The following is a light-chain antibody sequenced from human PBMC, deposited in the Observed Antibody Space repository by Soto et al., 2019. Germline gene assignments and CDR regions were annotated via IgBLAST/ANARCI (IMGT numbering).Light chain of an antibody. Sequence: EVVMTQSPGTLSVSPGERATLSCRASQSIRRNLAWYQQKPGRAPRLLIYGVSTRATGIPARFSGSGSETDFTLTISSLQSEDFATYYCQQYDSLPFTFGPGTKVDFK. CDR2: GVS. CDR3: QQYDSLPFT. J-gene: IGKJ3*01. V-gene: IGKV3-15*01. CDR1: QSIRRN.